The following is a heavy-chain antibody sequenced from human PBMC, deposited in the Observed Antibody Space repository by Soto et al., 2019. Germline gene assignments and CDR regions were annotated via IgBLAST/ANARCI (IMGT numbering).Heavy chain of an antibody. D-gene: IGHD2-15*01. CDR1: GFTFRSYA. Sequence: VGSLRLSCAASGFTFRSYAMTWVRQAPGKGLEWVSEISGSGGSTYYADSVKGRFTISRDNSKNTPYLQVNSLRAEDTAVYYCAKAYCSGGSCYRDNTYFDDWGQGTLVTVSS. J-gene: IGHJ4*02. CDR3: AKAYCSGGSCYRDNTYFDD. V-gene: IGHV3-23*01. CDR2: ISGSGGST.